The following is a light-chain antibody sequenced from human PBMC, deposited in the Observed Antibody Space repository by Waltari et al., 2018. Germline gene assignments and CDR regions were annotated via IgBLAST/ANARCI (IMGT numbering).Light chain of an antibody. CDR3: QQYRSYWT. CDR1: QTSTNW. V-gene: IGKV1-5*03. J-gene: IGKJ1*01. Sequence: DIQMTQSPSTLSASVGDRVNITCRASQTSTNWVAWYQQKPGKAPELLIYQVSNLQTGVPSRFSGGGSGAEYTLTISSRQADDFATYYCQQYRSYWTFGQGTKVEMK. CDR2: QVS.